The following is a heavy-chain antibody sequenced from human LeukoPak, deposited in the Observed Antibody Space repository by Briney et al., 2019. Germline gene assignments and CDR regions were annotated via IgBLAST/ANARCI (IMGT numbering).Heavy chain of an antibody. CDR2: IYYSGST. J-gene: IGHJ5*02. CDR1: GGTTSSVVYD. V-gene: IGHV4-31*03. D-gene: IGHD3-22*01. CDR3: AKTVGYYRSGYYNNWSDP. Sequence: SETLSLTCTVSGGTTSSVVYDRKWIRQHPGKGLEWIGYIYYSGSTYYNPSLKSRVTISVDTSKNQFSLKLSSVTAADTAVYYCAKTVGYYRSGYYNNWSDPGGQGTLVTVSS.